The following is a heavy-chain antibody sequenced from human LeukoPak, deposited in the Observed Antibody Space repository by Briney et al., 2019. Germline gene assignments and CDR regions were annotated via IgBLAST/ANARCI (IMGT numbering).Heavy chain of an antibody. CDR3: ARDETLYSSTLDY. D-gene: IGHD6-13*01. V-gene: IGHV3-48*03. CDR2: ISSSGSTI. Sequence: GGSLLLSCAASGFTFSSYEMNWVRPAPGKGLEWVSYISSSGSTIYYADSVKGRFTISRDNAKNSLYLQMNSLRAEDTAVYYCARDETLYSSTLDYWGQGTLVTVSS. CDR1: GFTFSSYE. J-gene: IGHJ4*02.